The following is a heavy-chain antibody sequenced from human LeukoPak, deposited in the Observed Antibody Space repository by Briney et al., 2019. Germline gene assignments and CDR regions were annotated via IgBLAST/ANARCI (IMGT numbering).Heavy chain of an antibody. J-gene: IGHJ6*03. D-gene: IGHD1-14*01. V-gene: IGHV4-39*01. CDR3: ARRTSEAPENYYMDV. CDR2: IYYSGST. CDR1: GGSIISSSYY. Sequence: PSETLSLTCTVSGGSIISSSYYWGWIRQPPGKGLEWIGSIYYSGSTYYNPSLKSRVTISVDTSKNQFSLKLSSVTAADTAVYYCARRTSEAPENYYMDVWGKGTTGTVSS.